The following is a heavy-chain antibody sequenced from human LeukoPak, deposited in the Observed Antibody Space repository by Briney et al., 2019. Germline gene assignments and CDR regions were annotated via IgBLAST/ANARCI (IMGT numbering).Heavy chain of an antibody. CDR2: ISYDGSNK. Sequence: TGGSLRLSCAASGFTFSSYAMHWVRQAPGKGLEWVAVISYDGSNKYYADSVKGRFTISRDNSKNTLYLQMNSLRVEDTAVYYCARVGYNSGWYEYWGQGALATVSS. V-gene: IGHV3-30-3*01. CDR1: GFTFSSYA. D-gene: IGHD6-19*01. CDR3: ARVGYNSGWYEY. J-gene: IGHJ4*02.